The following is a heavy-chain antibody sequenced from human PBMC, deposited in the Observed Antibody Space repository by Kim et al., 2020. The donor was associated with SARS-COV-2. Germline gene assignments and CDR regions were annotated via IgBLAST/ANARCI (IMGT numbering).Heavy chain of an antibody. J-gene: IGHJ4*02. Sequence: GGSLRLSCAASGFTFRNYAMSWVRQAPGRGLEWVSTISAGGITTYYADSVKGRFTISRENSKNTLSLQMNSLRAEDTAVYYCAKGTTSTTYSATDYWGQGTLVTVSS. V-gene: IGHV3-23*01. CDR3: AKGTTSTTYSATDY. CDR1: GFTFRNYA. D-gene: IGHD2-2*01. CDR2: ISAGGITT.